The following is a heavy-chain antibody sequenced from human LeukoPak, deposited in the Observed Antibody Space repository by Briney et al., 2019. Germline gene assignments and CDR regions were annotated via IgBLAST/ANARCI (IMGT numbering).Heavy chain of an antibody. D-gene: IGHD5-24*01. CDR3: ARGSLRDGHNQAYYFDY. CDR2: ISYDGSNK. J-gene: IGHJ4*02. CDR1: GFTFSSYA. V-gene: IGHV3-30-3*01. Sequence: GGSLRLSCAASGFTFSSYAMHWVRQAPGKGLEWVAVISYDGSNKYYADSVKGRFTISRDNSKNTLYLQMNSLRAEDTAVYYCARGSLRDGHNQAYYFDYWGQGTLVTVSS.